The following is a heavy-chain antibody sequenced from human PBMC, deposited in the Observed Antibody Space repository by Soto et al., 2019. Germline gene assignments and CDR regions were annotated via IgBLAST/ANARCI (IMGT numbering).Heavy chain of an antibody. CDR1: GFTFSSYG. V-gene: IGHV3-33*01. CDR3: ARDLPVADY. CDR2: IWYDGSNK. Sequence: QVQLVESGGGVVQPGRSLRLSCAASGFTFSSYGMHWVRQAPGKGLEWVAVIWYDGSNKYYADSVKGRFTISRDNSKNPLYLQMNSLRAEDTAVYYCARDLPVADYWGQGTLVTVSS. J-gene: IGHJ4*02. D-gene: IGHD6-19*01.